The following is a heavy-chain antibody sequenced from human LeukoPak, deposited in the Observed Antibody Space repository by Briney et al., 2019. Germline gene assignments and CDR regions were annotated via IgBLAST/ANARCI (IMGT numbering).Heavy chain of an antibody. J-gene: IGHJ4*02. Sequence: GRTLRLSCAASGFTFSSYGMHWVRQAPGKGLEWVAVISYDGSNKYYADSVKGRFTISRDNSKNTLYLQMNSLRAEDTAVYYCAKDMITMIVVVTPGVDYWGQGTLVTVSS. CDR1: GFTFSSYG. V-gene: IGHV3-30*18. D-gene: IGHD3-22*01. CDR3: AKDMITMIVVVTPGVDY. CDR2: ISYDGSNK.